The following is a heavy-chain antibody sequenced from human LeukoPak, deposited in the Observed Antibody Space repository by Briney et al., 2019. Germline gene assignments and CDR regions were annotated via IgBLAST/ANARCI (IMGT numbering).Heavy chain of an antibody. Sequence: GGSLRLSCAASGFTFSSYAMGWVRQAPGKGLEWVSAISGSGGSTYYADSVKGRFTISRDNSKNTLYLQMNSLRAEDTAVYYCASQEEMATISAPRYWGQGTLVTVSS. J-gene: IGHJ4*02. CDR1: GFTFSSYA. V-gene: IGHV3-23*01. CDR3: ASQEEMATISAPRY. CDR2: ISGSGGST. D-gene: IGHD5-12*01.